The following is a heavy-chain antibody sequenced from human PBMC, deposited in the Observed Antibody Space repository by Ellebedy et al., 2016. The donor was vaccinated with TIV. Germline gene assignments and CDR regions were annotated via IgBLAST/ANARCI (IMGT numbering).Heavy chain of an antibody. J-gene: IGHJ4*02. Sequence: GESLKISXVASGFTFGSYAMIWARQAPGKGLEWVSDMSGDGNIKYADSVKGRFTISRDDAKNSLYLQMYSLRVEDTAVYYCTTENWYRFESWGQGTLVTVSS. V-gene: IGHV3-21*06. CDR3: TTENWYRFES. CDR2: MSGDGNI. CDR1: GFTFGSYA. D-gene: IGHD6-13*01.